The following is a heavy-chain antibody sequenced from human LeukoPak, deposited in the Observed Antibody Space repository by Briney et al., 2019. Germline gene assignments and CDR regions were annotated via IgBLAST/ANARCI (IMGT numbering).Heavy chain of an antibody. Sequence: PGGSLRLSCAASGVTFSSYAMSWVRQAPGKGLEWVSAGSGSGGSTYYADSVKGRFTISRDNSKNTLYLQMNSLRAEDTAVYYCAKDPTYSGSYLSGWYYYYGMDVWGQGTTVTVSS. J-gene: IGHJ6*02. D-gene: IGHD1-26*01. CDR2: GSGSGGST. CDR1: GVTFSSYA. V-gene: IGHV3-23*01. CDR3: AKDPTYSGSYLSGWYYYYGMDV.